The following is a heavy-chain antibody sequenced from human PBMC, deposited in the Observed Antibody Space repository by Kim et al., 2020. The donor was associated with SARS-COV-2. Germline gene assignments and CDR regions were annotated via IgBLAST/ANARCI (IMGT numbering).Heavy chain of an antibody. D-gene: IGHD6-19*01. J-gene: IGHJ4*02. V-gene: IGHV3-7*01. CDR3: ARDAYSGCLDY. Sequence: KYYVDSVKGRFTISRDNAKNSLYLQMNSLRAEDTAVYYCARDAYSGCLDYWGQGTLVTVSS. CDR2: K.